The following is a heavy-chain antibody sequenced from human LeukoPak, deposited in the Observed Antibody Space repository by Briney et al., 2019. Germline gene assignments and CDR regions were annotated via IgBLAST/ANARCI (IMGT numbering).Heavy chain of an antibody. J-gene: IGHJ6*02. CDR2: IYYDGSKK. V-gene: IGHV3-33*07. CDR1: GFTFSRSG. Sequence: GGSLRLSCAASGFTFSRSGRCWVRQAPGKGLEWMAVIYYDGSKKYYADSVKGRFTISRDNSRNTLYLEMNSLRTDDTAVYYCARGQADYFGLDVWGQGTTVTVSS. CDR3: ARGQADYFGLDV.